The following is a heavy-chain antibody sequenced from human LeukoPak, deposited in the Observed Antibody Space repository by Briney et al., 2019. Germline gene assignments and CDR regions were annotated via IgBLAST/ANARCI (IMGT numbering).Heavy chain of an antibody. V-gene: IGHV3-53*04. CDR3: ARMVAYAFDI. CDR2: IHSVGSP. J-gene: IGHJ3*02. Sequence: GESLRLSCVASEFTVNSNSMTWVRQAPGKGLEWVSVIHSVGSPYYADSVKGRFTISRHNSQNTVYLQMKSPRAEDTAMYYCARMVAYAFDIWGQGTMVTVSS. CDR1: EFTVNSNS. D-gene: IGHD2-15*01.